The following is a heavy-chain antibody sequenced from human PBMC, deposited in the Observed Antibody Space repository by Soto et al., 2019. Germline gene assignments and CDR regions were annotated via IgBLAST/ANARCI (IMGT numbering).Heavy chain of an antibody. CDR2: ISGSGGST. CDR1: GFTFSSYA. CDR3: AKVPRDYDFWSGYLEY. Sequence: EVQLLESGGGLVQPGGSLRLSCAASGFTFSSYAMSWVRQAPGKGLEWVSAISGSGGSTYYADSVKGRFTISRDNSKNTRYLQMNSLRAEDTAVYYCAKVPRDYDFWSGYLEYWGQGTLVTVSS. J-gene: IGHJ4*02. V-gene: IGHV3-23*01. D-gene: IGHD3-3*01.